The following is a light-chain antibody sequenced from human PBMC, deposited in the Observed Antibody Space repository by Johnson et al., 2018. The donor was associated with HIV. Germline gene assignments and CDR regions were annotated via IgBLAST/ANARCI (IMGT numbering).Light chain of an antibody. CDR3: GTGETSLSVYV. V-gene: IGLV1-51*02. CDR2: ENN. Sequence: QSVLTQPPSVSAAPGHQVTISCSGSSSNIANNYVSWYQQFPGTAPTLLIYENNKRPSGISDRFSGSQSGTSATLATHGLQPGDEADFSCGTGETSLSVYVFGTGTKVTVL. J-gene: IGLJ1*01. CDR1: SSNIANNY.